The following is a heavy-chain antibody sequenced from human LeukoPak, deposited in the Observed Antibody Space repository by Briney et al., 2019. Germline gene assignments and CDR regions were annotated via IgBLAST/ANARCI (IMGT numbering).Heavy chain of an antibody. V-gene: IGHV4-59*11. D-gene: IGHD1-7*01. CDR2: ITKNGKT. Sequence: WETLSFTGTASGGSISNPFWNWIRQPPGKGVEWIGEITKNGKTRYNPSLSSRVTISVDTSKNQFSLRLSSVTAADTAVYYCARDQGGTGTSDFDFWAQGALVTVSS. J-gene: IGHJ4*02. CDR3: ARDQGGTGTSDFDF. CDR1: GGSISNPF.